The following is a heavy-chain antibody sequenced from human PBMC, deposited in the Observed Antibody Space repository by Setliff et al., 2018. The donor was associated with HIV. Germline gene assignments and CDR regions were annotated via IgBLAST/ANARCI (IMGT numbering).Heavy chain of an antibody. V-gene: IGHV3-7*01. CDR2: IKQDGSEK. J-gene: IGHJ3*02. Sequence: GGSLRLSCAVSGLRVSDAWLSWVRQAPGKGLEWVANIKQDGSEKYYADSVKGRFTISRDNAKNTLYLQMNSLRAEDTAVYYCARGGSYSHGAFDIWGQGTMVTVSS. D-gene: IGHD1-26*01. CDR3: ARGGSYSHGAFDI. CDR1: GLRVSDAW.